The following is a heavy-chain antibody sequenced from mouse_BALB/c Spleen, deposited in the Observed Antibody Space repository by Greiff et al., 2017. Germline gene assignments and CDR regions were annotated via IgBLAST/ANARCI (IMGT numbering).Heavy chain of an antibody. CDR1: GFTFSSYA. Sequence: EVQRVESGGGLVKPGGSLKLSCAASGFTFSSYAMSWVRQTPEKRLEWVATISSGGSYTYYPYSVKGRFTISRDNAKNTLYLQMSSLRSEDTAMYYCARLLQWGQGTLVTVSA. V-gene: IGHV5-9-3*01. J-gene: IGHJ3*02. CDR2: ISSGGSYT. CDR3: ARLLQ.